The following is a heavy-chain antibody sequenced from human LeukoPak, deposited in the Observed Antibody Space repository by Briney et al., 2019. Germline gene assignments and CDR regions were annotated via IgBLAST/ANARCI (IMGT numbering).Heavy chain of an antibody. CDR3: ARDLSGSLYFDY. J-gene: IGHJ4*02. D-gene: IGHD3-10*01. CDR1: GASISSYY. CDR2: LYISGST. V-gene: IGHV4-4*07. Sequence: SETLSLTCTVFGASISSYYYNWIRQTAGRGLEWIGRLYISGSTDYNPSLKSRVTISVDTSNNQFSLNLNSVTAADTAVYFCARDLSGSLYFDYWGQGVLVTVSS.